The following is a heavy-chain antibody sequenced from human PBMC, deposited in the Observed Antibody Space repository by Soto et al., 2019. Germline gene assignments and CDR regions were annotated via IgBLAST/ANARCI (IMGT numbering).Heavy chain of an antibody. Sequence: EVQLLESGGGLVQPGGSLRLSCAASGFTFSSYAMSWVRQAPGKGLELVSAISGSGGSTYYADSVKGQFTISRDNSKNTLYLQMYSLRADDTAVYYCAKAQPAYYYDSSCAFDIWGQGTMVTVSS. V-gene: IGHV3-23*01. CDR3: AKAQPAYYYDSSCAFDI. CDR2: ISGSGGST. D-gene: IGHD3-22*01. CDR1: GFTFSSYA. J-gene: IGHJ3*02.